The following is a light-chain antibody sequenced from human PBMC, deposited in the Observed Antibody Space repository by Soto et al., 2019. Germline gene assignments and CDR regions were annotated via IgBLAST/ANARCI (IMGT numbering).Light chain of an antibody. CDR3: QQYNNWPRT. V-gene: IGKV3-15*01. J-gene: IGKJ1*01. CDR1: QSVGTN. Sequence: EIVMTQSPATLSVSPGERPTLSCRASQSVGTNLAWYQQKPGQAPRLLIYGASTRATGIPARFSGSGSGTEFTLTISSLQSEDFAVYYCQQYNNWPRTFGQGTKVEIK. CDR2: GAS.